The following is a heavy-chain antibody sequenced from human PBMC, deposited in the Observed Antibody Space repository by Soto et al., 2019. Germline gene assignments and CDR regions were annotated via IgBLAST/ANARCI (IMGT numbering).Heavy chain of an antibody. J-gene: IGHJ4*02. Sequence: GGSLRLSCTVSGFAFSNYGINWVRQAPGKGLEWVSSISKSDYTYYSDSVKGRFTISRDNAKNSVSLQMNTLRVEDTAVYYCAREDSIVIPAVSDFWGQGTLVTVSS. D-gene: IGHD2-2*01. CDR3: AREDSIVIPAVSDF. CDR1: GFAFSNYG. CDR2: ISKSDYT. V-gene: IGHV3-21*01.